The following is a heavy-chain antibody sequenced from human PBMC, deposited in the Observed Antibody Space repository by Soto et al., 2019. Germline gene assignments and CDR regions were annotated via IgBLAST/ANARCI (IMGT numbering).Heavy chain of an antibody. CDR2: TQSDGSIE. D-gene: IGHD2-2*01. J-gene: IGHJ4*02. CDR1: GFMLRSYG. V-gene: IGHV3-33*01. Sequence: GGSLRLSCVPSGFMLRSYGMHWARQAPGKGLEWVTATQSDGSIENYGDSVMRLLTISRNDSENTVCLQMNSLSVEDSAVYYWARGNDYSRHSSILYYWGLGTLVTVSS. CDR3: ARGNDYSRHSSILYY.